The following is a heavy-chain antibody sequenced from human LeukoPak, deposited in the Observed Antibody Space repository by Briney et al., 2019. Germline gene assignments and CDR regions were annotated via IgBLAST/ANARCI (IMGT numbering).Heavy chain of an antibody. CDR1: GFTFSSYA. Sequence: GGSRRLSCAASGFTFSSYAMSWVRQAPGKGLEWVSAISGSGGSTYYADSVKGRFTISRDNSKNTLYLQMNSLRAEDTAVYYCAKGVTYYYDSSGYYGVNWFDPWGQGTLVTVSS. CDR2: ISGSGGST. CDR3: AKGVTYYYDSSGYYGVNWFDP. J-gene: IGHJ5*02. V-gene: IGHV3-23*01. D-gene: IGHD3-22*01.